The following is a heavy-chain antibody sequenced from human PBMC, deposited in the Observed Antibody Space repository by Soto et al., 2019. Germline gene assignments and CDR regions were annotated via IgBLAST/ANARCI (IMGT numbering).Heavy chain of an antibody. CDR3: ARAGGLGAVAVDY. Sequence: QLQLQESGSGLVKPSQTLSLTCAVSGGSISSGGYSWSSIRQPPGKGLEWIGYIYHSGTYYNPSLKSRVTISVDRSKNQFSLKLSSVTAADTAVYYCARAGGLGAVAVDYWGQGTLVTVSS. J-gene: IGHJ4*02. V-gene: IGHV4-30-2*01. CDR2: IYHSGT. D-gene: IGHD6-19*01. CDR1: GGSISSGGYS.